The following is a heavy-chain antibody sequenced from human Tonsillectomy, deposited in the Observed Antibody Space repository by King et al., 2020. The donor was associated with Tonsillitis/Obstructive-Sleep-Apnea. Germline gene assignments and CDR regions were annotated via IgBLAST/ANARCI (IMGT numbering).Heavy chain of an antibody. D-gene: IGHD3-22*01. V-gene: IGHV4-4*07. CDR3: ARVGYYDSSDLSPLFFDI. J-gene: IGHJ3*02. CDR1: GGSISSYY. CDR2: IYTSGST. Sequence: QLQESGPGLVKPSETLSLTCTVSGGSISSYYWSWIRQPAGKGLEWIGRIYTSGSTNYNPSLKSRVTMSVDTSKNQFSLKLSSVTAADTAVYYCARVGYYDSSDLSPLFFDIWGQGTMVTVSS.